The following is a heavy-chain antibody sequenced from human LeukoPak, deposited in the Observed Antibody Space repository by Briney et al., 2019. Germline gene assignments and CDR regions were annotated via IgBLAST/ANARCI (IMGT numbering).Heavy chain of an antibody. D-gene: IGHD1-26*01. CDR1: GGSISSSSYY. CDR3: ARVIRGGSYGHSRFDY. J-gene: IGHJ4*02. Sequence: SKTLSLTCTVSGGSISSSSYYWGWIRQPPGKGLEWIGRIYYSGSTYYNPALKSRVNISVDTSKNQFSLKLSSVTAADTAVYYCARVIRGGSYGHSRFDYWGQGTLVTVSS. V-gene: IGHV4-39*07. CDR2: IYYSGST.